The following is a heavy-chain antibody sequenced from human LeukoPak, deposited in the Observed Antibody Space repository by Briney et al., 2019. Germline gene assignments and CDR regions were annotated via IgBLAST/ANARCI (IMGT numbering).Heavy chain of an antibody. CDR3: ARGLYGSGSYYPLNDY. Sequence: ETLSLTCAVYGGSFSGYYWSWIRQPPGKGLEWIGEINHSGSTNYNPSLKSRVTISVDTSKNQFSLKLSSVTAADTAVYYCARGLYGSGSYYPLNDYWGQGTLVTVSS. CDR1: GGSFSGYY. J-gene: IGHJ4*02. D-gene: IGHD3-10*01. V-gene: IGHV4-34*01. CDR2: INHSGST.